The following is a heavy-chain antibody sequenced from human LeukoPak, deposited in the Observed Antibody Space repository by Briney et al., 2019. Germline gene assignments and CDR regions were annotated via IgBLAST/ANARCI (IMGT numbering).Heavy chain of an antibody. Sequence: GASVKVSCKVSGYTFTGYYMNWVRQAPGQGLEWMGWINPNSGDTNYAQKLDRVTMTRDTSISTAYMELSLLRSDDTVVYYCARGDYYGSGKVVAAWGQGTLVTVSS. D-gene: IGHD3-10*01. CDR1: GYTFTGYY. V-gene: IGHV1-2*02. CDR2: INPNSGDT. J-gene: IGHJ5*02. CDR3: ARGDYYGSGKVVAA.